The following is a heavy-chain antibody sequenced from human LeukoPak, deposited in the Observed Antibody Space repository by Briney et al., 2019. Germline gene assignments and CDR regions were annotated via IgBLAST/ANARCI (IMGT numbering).Heavy chain of an antibody. D-gene: IGHD3-22*01. CDR2: IRYDGSSK. Sequence: GGSLRLSCAASGFTFSSYGMHWVRQAPGKGLEWVAFIRYDGSSKYYADSVKGRFTISRDNSKNTLYLQMNSLRAEDTAVYYCAKDFEVVVITAQDAFDIWGQGTMVTVSS. CDR1: GFTFSSYG. J-gene: IGHJ3*02. CDR3: AKDFEVVVITAQDAFDI. V-gene: IGHV3-30*02.